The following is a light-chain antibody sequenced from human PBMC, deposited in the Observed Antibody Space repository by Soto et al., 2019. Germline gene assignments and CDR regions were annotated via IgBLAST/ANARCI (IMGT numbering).Light chain of an antibody. CDR2: GAS. J-gene: IGKJ5*01. CDR1: QSVSSSY. CDR3: QQYNGWPIT. V-gene: IGKV3-15*01. Sequence: IVLAPSPGPLSLSPGERATLSFTASQSVSSSYLAWYQQTPGQAPRLLIYGASTRATGFPARFSGSGSGTEFTLTISSLQSEDFAVYYCQQYNGWPITFGQGTRLEIK.